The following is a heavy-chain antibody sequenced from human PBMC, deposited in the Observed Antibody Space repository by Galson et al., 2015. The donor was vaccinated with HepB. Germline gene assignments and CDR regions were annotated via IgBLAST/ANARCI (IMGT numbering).Heavy chain of an antibody. CDR1: GGTFSSYA. CDR3: ASPTAIFGVVNPYGMDV. Sequence: SVKVSCKASGGTFSSYAISWVRQAPGQGLEWMGGIIPIFGIANYAQKFQGRVTITADKSTSTAYMELSSLRSEDTAVYYCASPTAIFGVVNPYGMDVWGQGTTVTVSS. J-gene: IGHJ6*02. V-gene: IGHV1-69*10. CDR2: IIPIFGIA. D-gene: IGHD3-3*01.